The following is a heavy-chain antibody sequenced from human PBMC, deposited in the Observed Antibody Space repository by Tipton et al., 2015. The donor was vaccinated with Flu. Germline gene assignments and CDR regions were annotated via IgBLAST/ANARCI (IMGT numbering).Heavy chain of an antibody. Sequence: GSLRLSCAASGFAFSSYWILWVRQAPGKGLEWVANINEDGSTTYYLGSVKGRFTISRDNAKNSLYLHMNTLRVEDTAVYYCARLGLPDHWGQGTLVTVSS. CDR2: INEDGSTT. CDR1: GFAFSSYW. J-gene: IGHJ4*02. V-gene: IGHV3-7*01. D-gene: IGHD3-16*01. CDR3: ARLGLPDH.